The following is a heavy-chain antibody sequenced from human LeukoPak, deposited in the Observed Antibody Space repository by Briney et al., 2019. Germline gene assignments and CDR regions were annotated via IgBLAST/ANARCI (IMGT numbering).Heavy chain of an antibody. CDR2: INPNSGGT. J-gene: IGHJ4*02. D-gene: IGHD2-2*01. CDR3: LYSYCSSTSCYSYFDY. V-gene: IGHV1-2*02. CDR1: GYTFTGYY. Sequence: ASVKVSCKASGYTFTGYYMHWVRQAPGQGLEWMGWINPNSGGTNYAQKFQGRVTMTRDTSISTAYMELSRLRSDDTAVYYCLYSYCSSTSCYSYFDYWGQGTLVTVSS.